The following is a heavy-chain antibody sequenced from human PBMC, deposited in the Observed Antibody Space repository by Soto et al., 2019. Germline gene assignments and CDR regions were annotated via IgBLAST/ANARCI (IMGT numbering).Heavy chain of an antibody. CDR2: IYYSGST. J-gene: IGHJ6*02. CDR1: GGSISSYY. D-gene: IGHD5-12*01. V-gene: IGHV4-59*08. Sequence: SETLSLTCTVSGGSISSYYWSWIRQPPGKGLEWIGYIYYSGSTNYNPSLKSRVTISVDTSKNQFSLKLSSVTAADTAVYYCARLGDIVATNYVRDYYYYGMDVWGQGTTVTVSS. CDR3: ARLGDIVATNYVRDYYYYGMDV.